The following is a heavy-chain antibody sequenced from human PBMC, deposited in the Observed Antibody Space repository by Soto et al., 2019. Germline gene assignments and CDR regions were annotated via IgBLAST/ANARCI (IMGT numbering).Heavy chain of an antibody. V-gene: IGHV3-33*01. Sequence: GGSLRLSCAASGFSKYGIHWVRQAPGKGLEWVAVIWYDGSQKYYADSVKGRFTISRDDSKNTVDLQMDSLRAEDMAVYYCARRARPHFYYLAVWGKGTTVTVSS. CDR2: IWYDGSQK. CDR1: GFSKYG. D-gene: IGHD6-6*01. J-gene: IGHJ6*03. CDR3: ARRARPHFYYLAV.